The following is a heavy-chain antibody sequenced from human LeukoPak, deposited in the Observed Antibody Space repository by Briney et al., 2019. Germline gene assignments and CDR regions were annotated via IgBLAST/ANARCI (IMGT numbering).Heavy chain of an antibody. J-gene: IGHJ5*02. V-gene: IGHV1-18*01. CDR3: ARGGTNCSGGRCPLNWFDP. Sequence: ASVKVSCKASGYTLTSYGITWVRQAPGQGLEWMGWISAYNGNTNYAQKLQGRVTMTTDTSTSTAYMELRSLRSDDTAVYYCARGGTNCSGGRCPLNWFDPWGQGTLVTVSA. CDR2: ISAYNGNT. CDR1: GYTLTSYG. D-gene: IGHD2-15*01.